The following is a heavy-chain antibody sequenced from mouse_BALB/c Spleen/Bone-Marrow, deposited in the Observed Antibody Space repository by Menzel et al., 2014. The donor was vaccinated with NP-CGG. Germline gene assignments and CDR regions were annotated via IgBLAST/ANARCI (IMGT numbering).Heavy chain of an antibody. CDR1: GYTFTSYY. D-gene: IGHD2-4*01. V-gene: IGHV1S81*02. J-gene: IGHJ2*01. CDR3: TRSTMITYFDY. CDR2: INPSNGGT. Sequence: QVQLQQSGAELVKPGASVKLSCKASGYTFTSYYMYWVKQRPGQGLEWIGEINPSNGGTNFNEKFKSKATLTVDKSSSKAYKQLSSLTSEDSAVYYCTRSTMITYFDYWGQGTTLTVSS.